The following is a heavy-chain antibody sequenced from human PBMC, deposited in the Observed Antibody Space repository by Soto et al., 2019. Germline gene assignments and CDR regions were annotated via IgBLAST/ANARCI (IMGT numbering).Heavy chain of an antibody. CDR3: VRAAKRVADASDI. J-gene: IGHJ3*02. CDR1: GYTFTSYD. D-gene: IGHD2-15*01. Sequence: ASVKVSCKASGYTFTSYDINWVRQATGQGLEWMGWMNPNSGNTGYAQKFQGRVTMTRNTSISTAYMELSSLRSEDTAVYYCVRAAKRVADASDIWGQAKMVNVS. CDR2: MNPNSGNT. V-gene: IGHV1-8*01.